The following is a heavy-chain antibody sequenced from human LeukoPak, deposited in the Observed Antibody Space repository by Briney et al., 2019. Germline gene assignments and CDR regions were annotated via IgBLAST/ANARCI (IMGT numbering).Heavy chain of an antibody. CDR1: GYSFTSYW. V-gene: IGHV5-51*01. CDR2: IYPGDSDT. CDR3: ARPFYDSSGYYPPYLDY. J-gene: IGHJ4*02. Sequence: GESLKISCKGSGYSFTSYWIGWVRQMPGKGLEWMGIIYPGDSDTRYSPSFQGQVTISADKSISTAYLQWSSLKASDTAMYYCARPFYDSSGYYPPYLDYWGQGTLVTVSS. D-gene: IGHD3-22*01.